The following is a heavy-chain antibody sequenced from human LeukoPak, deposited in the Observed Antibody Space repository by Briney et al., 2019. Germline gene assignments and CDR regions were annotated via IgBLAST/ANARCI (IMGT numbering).Heavy chain of an antibody. CDR1: GYSFTSYG. V-gene: IGHV1-18*01. Sequence: GASVKVSCKASGYSFTSYGISWVRQAPGQGLEWMGWISAHNGNTKYAQEVRGRVTMTTDTSTSTAYMEMRSLRSDDTAVYYCARDLGNYFHFWGQGTLVTVSS. D-gene: IGHD3-10*01. J-gene: IGHJ4*02. CDR3: ARDLGNYFHF. CDR2: ISAHNGNT.